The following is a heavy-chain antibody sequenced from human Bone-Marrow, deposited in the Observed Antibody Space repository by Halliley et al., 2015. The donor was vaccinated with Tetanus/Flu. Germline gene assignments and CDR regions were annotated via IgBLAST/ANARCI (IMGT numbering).Heavy chain of an antibody. CDR1: GGSISSYD. CDR2: IYYSGNT. Sequence: TLSLTCTVSGGSISSYDWSWIRQPPGKELEWIGNIYYSGNTNYNPSLKSRVTISVDTSENQFSLKLSSVTAADTAVYYCARERGNDGYSFWFDPWGQGTLVTVSS. D-gene: IGHD4-4*01. V-gene: IGHV4-59*01. CDR3: ARERGNDGYSFWFDP. J-gene: IGHJ5*02.